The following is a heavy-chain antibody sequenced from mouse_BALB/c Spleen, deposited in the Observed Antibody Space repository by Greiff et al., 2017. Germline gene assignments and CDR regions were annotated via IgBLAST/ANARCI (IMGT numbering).Heavy chain of an antibody. CDR2: IYPGSGNT. J-gene: IGHJ2*01. CDR1: GYTFTDYY. D-gene: IGHD2-4*01. V-gene: IGHV1-77*01. Sequence: VQLHQSGAELARPGASVKLSCKASGYTFTDYYINWVKQRTGQGLEWIGEIYPGSGNTYYNEKFKGKATLTADKSSSTAYMQLSSLTSEDSAVYFCARRDYDSYYFDYWGQGTTLTVSS. CDR3: ARRDYDSYYFDY.